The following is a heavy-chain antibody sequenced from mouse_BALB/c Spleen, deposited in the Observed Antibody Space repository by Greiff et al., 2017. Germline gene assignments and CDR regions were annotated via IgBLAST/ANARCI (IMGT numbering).Heavy chain of an antibody. CDR1: GFSLTSYD. D-gene: IGHD1-1*01. J-gene: IGHJ4*01. CDR3: VRGISTVVGDYYAMDY. V-gene: IGHV2-9-2*01. CDR2: IWTGGGT. Sequence: QVQLKESGPGLVAPSQSLSITCTVSGFSLTSYDISWIRQPPGKGLEWLGVIWTGGGTNYNSAFMSRLSISKDNSKSQVFLKMNSLQTDDTAIYYCVRGISTVVGDYYAMDYWGQGTSVTVSS.